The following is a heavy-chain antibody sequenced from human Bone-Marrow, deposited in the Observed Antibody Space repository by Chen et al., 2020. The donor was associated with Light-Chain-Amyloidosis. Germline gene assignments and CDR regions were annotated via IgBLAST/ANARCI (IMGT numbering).Heavy chain of an antibody. CDR2: IYPDDSDA. D-gene: IGHD5-12*01. CDR1: CYTFPTYW. J-gene: IGHJ4*02. V-gene: IGHV5-51*01. CDR3: ARRRDGYNFDY. Sequence: EVQLEPPGPEVKKPGASPQSSCTVSCYTFPTYWIGWVRQMPGKGLAWLGVIYPDDSDARYSPSFEGQVTISADKSITTAYLQWRSLKASGTAMYYCARRRDGYNFDYWGQGTLVTVSS.